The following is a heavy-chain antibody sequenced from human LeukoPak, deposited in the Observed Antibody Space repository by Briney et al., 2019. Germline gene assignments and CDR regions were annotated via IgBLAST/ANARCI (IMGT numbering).Heavy chain of an antibody. J-gene: IGHJ6*02. CDR3: ARSLRGSSGWYYYYGMDV. D-gene: IGHD6-19*01. CDR1: GGSFSGYY. V-gene: IGHV4-34*01. Sequence: SETLSLTCAVYGGSFSGYYWSWIRQPPGKGLEWIGEINHSGSTNYNPSLKSRVTISVDTSKNQFSLKLSSVTAADTAVYYCARSLRGSSGWYYYYGMDVWGQGTTVTVTS. CDR2: INHSGST.